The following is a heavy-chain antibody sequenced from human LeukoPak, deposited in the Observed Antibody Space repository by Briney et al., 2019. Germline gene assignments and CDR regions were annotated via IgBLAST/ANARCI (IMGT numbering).Heavy chain of an antibody. CDR3: ARFSEEWLLVGDKGWFAS. J-gene: IGHJ5*01. V-gene: IGHV1-46*01. Sequence: ASVKVSCKASDNTSTSYYIPWLRQAPGQGLEGREILTPSGGSTNYAQKFQGRVTMTEDTSTDTAYMELSSLRSEDTAVYYCARFSEEWLLVGDKGWFASWGQGTLVTVSS. CDR1: DNTSTSYY. CDR2: LTPSGGST. D-gene: IGHD3-3*01.